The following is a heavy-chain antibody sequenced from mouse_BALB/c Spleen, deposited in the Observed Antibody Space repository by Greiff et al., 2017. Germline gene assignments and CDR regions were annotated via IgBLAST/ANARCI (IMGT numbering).Heavy chain of an antibody. J-gene: IGHJ2*01. CDR3: ARGTYYRYDDYFDY. CDR1: GYTFTSYW. Sequence: VKLVESGAELAKPGASVKMSCKASGYTFTSYWMHWVKQRPGQGLEWIGYINPSTGYTEYNQKFKDKATLTADKSSSTAYMQLSSLTSEDSAVYYCARGTYYRYDDYFDYWGQGTTLTVSS. CDR2: INPSTGYT. V-gene: IGHV1-7*01. D-gene: IGHD2-14*01.